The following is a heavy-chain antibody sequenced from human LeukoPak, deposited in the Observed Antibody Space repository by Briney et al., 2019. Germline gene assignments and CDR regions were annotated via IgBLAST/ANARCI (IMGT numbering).Heavy chain of an antibody. D-gene: IGHD2-8*01. CDR2: IIPIFGTA. V-gene: IGHV1-69*06. CDR3: ARNGEQPWGRSDYYYYMDV. J-gene: IGHJ6*03. Sequence: ASVKVSCKASGGTFSSYAISWVRQAPGQGLEWMGGIIPIFGTANYAQKFQGRVTITADKSTSTAYMELSSLRSEDTAVYYCARNGEQPWGRSDYYYYMDVWGKGTTVTISS. CDR1: GGTFSSYA.